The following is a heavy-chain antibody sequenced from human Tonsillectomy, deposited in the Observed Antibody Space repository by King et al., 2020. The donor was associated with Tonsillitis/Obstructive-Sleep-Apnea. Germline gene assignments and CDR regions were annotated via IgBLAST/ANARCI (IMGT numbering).Heavy chain of an antibody. D-gene: IGHD2-15*01. V-gene: IGHV3-30*04. Sequence: QVQLVESGGGVVQPGRSLRLSCAASGFIFSNYVMHWVRQAPGKGLEWVALMSYDGSNKYYADSVRGRFTISRDNSKNTLYLQMNSLIAEDTAVYYCAREGGAVGGFDIWCQGTMVTVSS. CDR1: GFIFSNYV. CDR3: AREGGAVGGFDI. CDR2: MSYDGSNK. J-gene: IGHJ3*02.